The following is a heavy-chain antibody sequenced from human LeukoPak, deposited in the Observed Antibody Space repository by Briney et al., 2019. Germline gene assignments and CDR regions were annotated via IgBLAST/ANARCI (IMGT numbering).Heavy chain of an antibody. D-gene: IGHD5-18*01. CDR2: IYYSGST. CDR3: ARAGGYSYARYYFDY. CDR1: GGSISSSSYY. Sequence: SETLSLTCTVSGGSISSSSYYWGWIRQPPGKGLEWIGSIYYSGSTYYNPSLKSRATISVDTSKNQFSLKLSSVTAADTAVYYCARAGGYSYARYYFDYWGQGTLVTVSS. V-gene: IGHV4-39*07. J-gene: IGHJ4*02.